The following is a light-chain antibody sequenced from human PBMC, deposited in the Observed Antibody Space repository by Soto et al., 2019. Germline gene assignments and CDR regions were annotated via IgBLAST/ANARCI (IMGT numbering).Light chain of an antibody. CDR2: GAS. V-gene: IGKV3-15*01. J-gene: IGKJ2*01. CDR3: QQYYNWPYT. Sequence: EKVMTQSPATLSVSPGERATLSCRASQSVSSNLAWYQQKPGQAPRLLIYGASTRATGIPARFSGSGSGTEFPLTISSLHSEDFAVYYCQQYYNWPYTFGQGTKLEIK. CDR1: QSVSSN.